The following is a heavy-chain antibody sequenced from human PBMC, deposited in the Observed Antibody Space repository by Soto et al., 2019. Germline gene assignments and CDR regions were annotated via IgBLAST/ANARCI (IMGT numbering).Heavy chain of an antibody. CDR1: GFTVSGNY. Sequence: GGSLRLSCSASGFTVSGNYMSWVRQAPGRGLEWVSVMYSDSSTYYADSVKARFTMSRDNTKNTLYLQMNSLRVEDTAVYYCAKTGDSPPLPKYYFDYWGQGTLVTVSS. J-gene: IGHJ4*02. V-gene: IGHV3-66*01. CDR3: AKTGDSPPLPKYYFDY. D-gene: IGHD2-21*02. CDR2: MYSDSST.